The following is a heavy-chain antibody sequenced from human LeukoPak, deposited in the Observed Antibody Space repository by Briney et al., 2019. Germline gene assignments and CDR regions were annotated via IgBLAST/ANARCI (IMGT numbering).Heavy chain of an antibody. CDR2: ISGGGYTT. CDR1: GFTLSSYG. J-gene: IGHJ3*02. D-gene: IGHD6-13*01. V-gene: IGHV3-23*01. Sequence: GGSLRLSCAASGFTLSSYGMTWVRQAPGKGLEWVSSISGGGYTTYYADSVKGRFIISRDNSKNTLYLQMNSLRAEDTAVYYCAKWDKRAAAEAFDIWGQGTMVTVSS. CDR3: AKWDKRAAAEAFDI.